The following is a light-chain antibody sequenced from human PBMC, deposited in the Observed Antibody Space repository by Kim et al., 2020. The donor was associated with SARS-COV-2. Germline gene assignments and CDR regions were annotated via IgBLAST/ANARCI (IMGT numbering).Light chain of an antibody. CDR1: QSVSSY. J-gene: IGKJ5*01. V-gene: IGKV3-11*01. Sequence: PGERATRSGRASQSVSSYLAWYQQKPGQAPRLLIYDASNRATGIPARFSGSGSGTDFTLTISSLEPEDFAVYYCQQRSNWPRGITFGQGTRLEIK. CDR2: DAS. CDR3: QQRSNWPRGIT.